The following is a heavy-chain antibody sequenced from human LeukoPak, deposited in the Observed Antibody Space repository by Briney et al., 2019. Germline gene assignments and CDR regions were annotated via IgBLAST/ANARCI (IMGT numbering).Heavy chain of an antibody. CDR2: ISSSGNST. CDR3: AEITGGYSSSARPDY. J-gene: IGHJ4*02. V-gene: IGHV3-23*01. D-gene: IGHD6-6*01. CDR1: GFTFSSYV. Sequence: GGSLSLSCAASGFTFSSYVMSWVRQAPGKGLEWISAISSSGNSTYYADSVKGRFTISRDNSKHTVYLYMNSLRAEDTAVYYCAEITGGYSSSARPDYWGQGTLVTGSS.